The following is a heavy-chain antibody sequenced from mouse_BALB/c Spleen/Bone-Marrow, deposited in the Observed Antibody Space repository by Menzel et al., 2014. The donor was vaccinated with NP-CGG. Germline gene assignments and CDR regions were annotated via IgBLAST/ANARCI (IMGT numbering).Heavy chain of an antibody. J-gene: IGHJ2*01. CDR2: IHPNSGNT. Sequence: VQLQQSGSVLVRPGASVKLSCKASGYTFTSSWMHWAKQRPGQGLEWIGEIHPNSGNTNYNEKFKGKATLTVDTSSSTAYVDLSSLTSEDSAVYYCARGLGRGYYFDYWGQGTTLTVSS. D-gene: IGHD4-1*01. CDR3: ARGLGRGYYFDY. CDR1: GYTFTSSW. V-gene: IGHV1S130*01.